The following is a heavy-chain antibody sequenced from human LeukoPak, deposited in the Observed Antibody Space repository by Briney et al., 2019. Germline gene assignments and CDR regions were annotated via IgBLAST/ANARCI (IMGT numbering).Heavy chain of an antibody. CDR1: GFTFSSYA. Sequence: GGSLRLSCAASGFTFSSYAMSWVRHAPGKGLEWVSAISGSGGSTYYADSVKGRFTISRDNSKNTLYLQMNSLRAEDTAVYYCAKAFSSGWYIPFDYWGQGTLVTVSS. J-gene: IGHJ4*02. CDR2: ISGSGGST. V-gene: IGHV3-23*01. CDR3: AKAFSSGWYIPFDY. D-gene: IGHD6-19*01.